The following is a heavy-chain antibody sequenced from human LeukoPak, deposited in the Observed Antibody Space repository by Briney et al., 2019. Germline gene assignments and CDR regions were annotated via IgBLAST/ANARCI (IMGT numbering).Heavy chain of an antibody. J-gene: IGHJ4*02. CDR2: ISGSGGST. Sequence: PGGSLRLSCAASGFTFSSYAMSWVRQAPGKGLEWVSAISGSGGSTYYADSVKGRFTISRDNAKNSLYLQMNSLRAEDTAVYYCARDRDWGVDYWGQGTLVTVSS. D-gene: IGHD3/OR15-3a*01. CDR1: GFTFSSYA. CDR3: ARDRDWGVDY. V-gene: IGHV3-23*01.